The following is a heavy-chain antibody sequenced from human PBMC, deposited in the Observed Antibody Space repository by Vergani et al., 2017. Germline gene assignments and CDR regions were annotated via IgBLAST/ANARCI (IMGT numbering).Heavy chain of an antibody. Sequence: QMQLHESGPGLVKASETLSITCTVSGDSIISRSYYWGWIRQPPGKGLEWIGIIYNSGNGDSSSSLQSRVTISADTSKNQFSLRLTSVTAADTAVYYCASGKYYSDSTSHFRGRYFDVWGRGTLVTVPS. CDR3: ASGKYYSDSTSHFRGRYFDV. D-gene: IGHD3-16*01. CDR1: GDSIISRSYY. J-gene: IGHJ2*01. CDR2: IYNSGNG. V-gene: IGHV4-39*01.